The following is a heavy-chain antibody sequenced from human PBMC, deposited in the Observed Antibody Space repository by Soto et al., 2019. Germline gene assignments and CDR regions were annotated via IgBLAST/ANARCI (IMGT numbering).Heavy chain of an antibody. D-gene: IGHD2-8*01. CDR3: ARDVKYCTNGVCYGFDY. V-gene: IGHV1-46*01. CDR2: INPSGGST. Sequence: ASVKVSCKASGYTFTSYYMHWVRQAPGQGLEWMGIINPSGGSTSYAQKFQGRVTMTRDTSTSTVYMELSSLRSEDTAVYYCARDVKYCTNGVCYGFDYWGQGTLVTVSS. CDR1: GYTFTSYY. J-gene: IGHJ4*02.